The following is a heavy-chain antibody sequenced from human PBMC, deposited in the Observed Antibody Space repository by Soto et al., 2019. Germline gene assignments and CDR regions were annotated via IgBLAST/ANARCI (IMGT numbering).Heavy chain of an antibody. V-gene: IGHV3-66*01. Sequence: LRLSCAASGFTVSNYDMSWFRQAPGKGLEWVSIIYAGGTTYYTDSVKGRFTISRDSSKNTLFLQMNSLRAEDTAVYYCSHWGFFWGRGTLVTVSS. CDR3: SHWGFF. J-gene: IGHJ4*02. CDR2: IYAGGTT. D-gene: IGHD7-27*01. CDR1: GFTVSNYD.